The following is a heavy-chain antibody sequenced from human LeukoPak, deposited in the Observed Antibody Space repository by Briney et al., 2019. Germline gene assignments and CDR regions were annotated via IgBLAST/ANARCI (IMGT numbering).Heavy chain of an antibody. CDR3: ARVGPSSPRYYYYGMDV. Sequence: NPSETLSLTCAVYGGSFSGYYWSWIRQPPGKGLEWIGEINHSGSTNYNPSLKSRVTISVDTSKNQFSLKLSSVTAADTAVYYCARVGPSSPRYYYYGMDVWGQGTTVTVSS. D-gene: IGHD6-19*01. V-gene: IGHV4-34*01. CDR2: INHSGST. J-gene: IGHJ6*02. CDR1: GGSFSGYY.